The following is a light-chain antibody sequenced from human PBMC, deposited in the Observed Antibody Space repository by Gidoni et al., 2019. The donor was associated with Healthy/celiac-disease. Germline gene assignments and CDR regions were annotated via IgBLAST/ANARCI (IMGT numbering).Light chain of an antibody. CDR3: QQSYSTPWT. CDR2: AAS. J-gene: IGKJ1*01. V-gene: IGKV1-39*01. Sequence: DIQMTQSPSSLSASVGDRVTITCRASQSISSYLNWYQQKPGKAPKLRIYAASSLQSGVPSRFSGSGSGTDFTLTISSLQPEDVATYYYQQSYSTPWTFGQGTKVEIK. CDR1: QSISSY.